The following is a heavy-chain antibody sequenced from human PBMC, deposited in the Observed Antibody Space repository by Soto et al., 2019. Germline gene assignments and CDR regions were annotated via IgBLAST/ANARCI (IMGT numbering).Heavy chain of an antibody. Sequence: QVQLQQWGAGLLKPSETLSLTCAVYGGSFSGYYWSWIRQPPGKGLEWIGEINHSGSTNYNPSLKSRVTISVDTSKNQFSRKLSSVTAADTAVYYCARQGSGYALLAYCGQGTLVTVSS. J-gene: IGHJ4*02. CDR1: GGSFSGYY. D-gene: IGHD5-12*01. CDR3: ARQGSGYALLAY. CDR2: INHSGST. V-gene: IGHV4-34*01.